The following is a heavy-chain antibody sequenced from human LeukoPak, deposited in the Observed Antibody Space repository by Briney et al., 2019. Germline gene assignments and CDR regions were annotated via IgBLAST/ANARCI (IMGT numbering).Heavy chain of an antibody. CDR1: GGSISSSSYY. Sequence: SETLSLTCTVSGGSISSSSYYWGWIGQPPGKGLEWIGSIYYSGSTYYNPSLKSRVTISVDTSKNQFSLKLSSVTAADTAVYYCASQSHSGGSLGGYWGQGTLVTVSS. J-gene: IGHJ4*02. V-gene: IGHV4-39*01. CDR2: IYYSGST. D-gene: IGHD2-15*01. CDR3: ASQSHSGGSLGGY.